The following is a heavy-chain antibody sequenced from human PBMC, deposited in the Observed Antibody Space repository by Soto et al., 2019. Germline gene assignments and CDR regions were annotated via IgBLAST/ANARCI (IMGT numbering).Heavy chain of an antibody. D-gene: IGHD5-12*01. J-gene: IGHJ4*02. V-gene: IGHV1-8*01. CDR1: GYTFTSYD. CDR3: ATWGGYAPLPHDY. Sequence: QVQLVQSGAEVKKPGASVKVSCKASGYTFTSYDIKWVRQATGQGLEWMGWMNPNSGNTGYSQKFQGRVTMTRNTYISTAHMELSSLRSEDTAVYYCATWGGYAPLPHDYWGQGTLVTVSS. CDR2: MNPNSGNT.